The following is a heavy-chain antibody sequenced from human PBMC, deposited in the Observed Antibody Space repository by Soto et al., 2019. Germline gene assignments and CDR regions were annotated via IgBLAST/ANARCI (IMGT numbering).Heavy chain of an antibody. CDR2: ISGSGGST. D-gene: IGHD3-22*01. CDR3: AKNARPYYYDSSGYYHRGAFDI. J-gene: IGHJ3*02. CDR1: GFTFSSYA. Sequence: GGSLRLSCAASGFTFSSYAMSWVRQAPGKGLEWVSAISGSGGSTYYADSVKGRFTISRDNSKNTLYLQMNSLRAEETAVYYCAKNARPYYYDSSGYYHRGAFDIWGQGTMVTVSS. V-gene: IGHV3-23*01.